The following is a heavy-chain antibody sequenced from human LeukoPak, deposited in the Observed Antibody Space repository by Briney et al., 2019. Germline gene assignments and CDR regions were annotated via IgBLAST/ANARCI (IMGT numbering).Heavy chain of an antibody. D-gene: IGHD3-22*01. CDR3: ARGYYDSSGYSSFDY. CDR1: GFTFSDYY. Sequence: GESLRLSCAASGFTFSDYYMSWIRQAPGKGLEWVSYISSSGSTIYYADSVKGRFTISRDNAKNSLYLQMNSLRAEDTAVYYCARGYYDSSGYSSFDYWGQGTLVTVSS. CDR2: ISSSGSTI. J-gene: IGHJ4*02. V-gene: IGHV3-11*01.